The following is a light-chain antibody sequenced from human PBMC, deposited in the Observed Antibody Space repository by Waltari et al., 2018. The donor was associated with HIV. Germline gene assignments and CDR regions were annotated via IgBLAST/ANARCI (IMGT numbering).Light chain of an antibody. Sequence: DIQMTQSPSSLSASVADRVTITCRASQDINNRVNWYQHKPGGAPKLLISAASSLQSGVPSRFSGSGYGTHFSLTINSPQPEDLAYYYCQQSYAIPYTFGQGT. CDR3: QQSYAIPYT. J-gene: IGKJ2*01. CDR1: QDINNR. CDR2: AAS. V-gene: IGKV1-39*01.